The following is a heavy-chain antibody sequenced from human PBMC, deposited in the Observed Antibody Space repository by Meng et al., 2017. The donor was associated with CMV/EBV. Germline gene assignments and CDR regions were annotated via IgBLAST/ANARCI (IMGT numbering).Heavy chain of an antibody. CDR3: ARGRLRFDY. J-gene: IGHJ4*02. CDR2: IKQDGSEK. CDR1: GFTVSSHW. Sequence: GESLKISCAASGFTVSSHWMSWVRQAPGKGLEWVANIKQDGSEKYYVDSVKGRFTISRDNAKNSLYLQMNSLRAEDTAVYYCARGRLRFDYWGQGTLVTVSS. V-gene: IGHV3-7*01. D-gene: IGHD2-15*01.